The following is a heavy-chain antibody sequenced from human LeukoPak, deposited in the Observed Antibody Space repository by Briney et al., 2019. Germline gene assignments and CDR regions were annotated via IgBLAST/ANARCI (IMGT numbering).Heavy chain of an antibody. J-gene: IGHJ5*02. CDR1: GGSISRYY. Sequence: SETLSLTCTVSGGSISRYYWSWIRQPPGKGLEWIGYIYTSGSTNYNPSLKSRVTISVDTSKNQFSLKLSSVTAADTAVYYCAKADLGYSGYDLIWFDPWGQGTLVTVSS. CDR2: IYTSGST. V-gene: IGHV4-4*09. CDR3: AKADLGYSGYDLIWFDP. D-gene: IGHD5-12*01.